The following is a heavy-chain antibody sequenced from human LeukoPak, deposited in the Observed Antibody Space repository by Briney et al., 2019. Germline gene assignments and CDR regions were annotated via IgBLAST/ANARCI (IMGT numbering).Heavy chain of an antibody. V-gene: IGHV3-23*01. Sequence: PGGSLRLSCAASGFTFSNAWMSWVRQAPGKGLEWVSAISGSGGSTYYADSEKGRFTISRDNSKNTQYLQTNSLRAEDTAVYYCAKDPTYTYYYDSSESGVDYWGQGTLVTVS. CDR3: AKDPTYTYYYDSSESGVDY. D-gene: IGHD3-22*01. J-gene: IGHJ4*02. CDR1: GFTFSNAW. CDR2: ISGSGGST.